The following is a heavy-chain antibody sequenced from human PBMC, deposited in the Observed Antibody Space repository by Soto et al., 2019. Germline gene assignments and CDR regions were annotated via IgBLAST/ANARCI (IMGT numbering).Heavy chain of an antibody. CDR1: GGSISSSSYY. CDR2: IYYSGST. Sequence: SETLSLTCTVSGGSISSSSYYWGWIRQPPGKGLEWIGSIYYSGSTYYNPSLKSRVTISVDTSKNQFSLKLSSVTAADTAVYYCARQPLPPYYGMDVWGQGTTVTVSS. V-gene: IGHV4-39*01. J-gene: IGHJ6*02. CDR3: ARQPLPPYYGMDV.